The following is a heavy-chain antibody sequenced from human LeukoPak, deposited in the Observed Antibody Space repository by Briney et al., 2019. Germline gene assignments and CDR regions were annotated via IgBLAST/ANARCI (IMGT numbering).Heavy chain of an antibody. CDR2: IYYSGST. CDR3: ARPFIAAAGTGNDY. CDR1: GGSISSSSYY. Sequence: SETLSLTCTVSGGSISSSSYYWGWIRQPPGKGLEWIGSIYYSGSTYYNPSLKSRVTISVDTSKNQFSLKLSSVTAADTAVYYCARPFIAAAGTGNDYWGQGTLVTVSS. D-gene: IGHD6-13*01. V-gene: IGHV4-39*01. J-gene: IGHJ4*02.